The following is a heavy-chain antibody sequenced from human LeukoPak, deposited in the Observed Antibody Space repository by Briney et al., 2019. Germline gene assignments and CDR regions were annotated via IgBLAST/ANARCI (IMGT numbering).Heavy chain of an antibody. CDR3: ATDRGGDCSSSTSCSTVSRFDY. V-gene: IGHV4-30-2*01. J-gene: IGHJ4*02. CDR1: GGSISSGGYY. D-gene: IGHD2-2*02. Sequence: PSETLSLTCTVSGGSISSGGYYWSWIRQPPGKGLEWIGYIYHSGSTYYNPSLKSRVTISVDRSKNQFSLKLSSVTAADTAVYYCATDRGGDCSSSTSCSTVSRFDYWGQGTLVTVSS. CDR2: IYHSGST.